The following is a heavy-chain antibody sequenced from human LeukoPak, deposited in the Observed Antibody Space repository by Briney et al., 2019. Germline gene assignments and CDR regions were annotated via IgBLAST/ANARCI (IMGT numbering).Heavy chain of an antibody. CDR2: IYYSGTT. CDR1: GGFVSSSSYY. V-gene: IGHV4-39*01. D-gene: IGHD6-13*01. Sequence: SETLSLTCTVSGGFVSSSSYYWGWIRQPPGKGLEWIGSIYYSGTTYYIPSLKSRITVSVDTSKNQFSLKLNSVTAADTAVYYCARHGGAAAAIDYWGQGTLVTVSS. J-gene: IGHJ4*02. CDR3: ARHGGAAAAIDY.